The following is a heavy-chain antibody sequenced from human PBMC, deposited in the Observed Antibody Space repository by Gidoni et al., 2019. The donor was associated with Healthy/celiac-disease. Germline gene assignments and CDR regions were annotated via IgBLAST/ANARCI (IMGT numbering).Heavy chain of an antibody. D-gene: IGHD2-8*01. CDR3: ARTTGSNGDAFDI. J-gene: IGHJ3*02. V-gene: IGHV3-33*01. CDR1: GFTFSSYG. CDR2: IWYDGSNK. Sequence: QVQLVESGGGVVQPGRSLRLSCAASGFTFSSYGMHWVRQAPGKGLEWVAVIWYDGSNKYYADSVKGRFTISRDNSKNTLYLQMNSLRAEDTAVYYCARTTGSNGDAFDIWGQGTMVTVSS.